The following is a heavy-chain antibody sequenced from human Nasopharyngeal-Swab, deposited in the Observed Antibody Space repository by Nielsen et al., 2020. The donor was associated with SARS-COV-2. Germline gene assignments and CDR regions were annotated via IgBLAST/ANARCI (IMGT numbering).Heavy chain of an antibody. CDR2: ISGSGGST. V-gene: IGHV3-23*01. CDR3: AKVTPSAPGVY. CDR1: GFTFSSYA. D-gene: IGHD1-14*01. J-gene: IGHJ4*02. Sequence: GESLKISCAASGFTFSSYAMSWVRQAPGKGLEWVSAISGSGGSTYYADSVKGWFTISRDNSKNTLYLQMNSLRAEDTAVYYCAKVTPSAPGVYWGQGTLVTVSS.